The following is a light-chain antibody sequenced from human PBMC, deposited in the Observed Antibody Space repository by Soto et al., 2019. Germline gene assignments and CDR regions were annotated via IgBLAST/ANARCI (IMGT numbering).Light chain of an antibody. CDR2: EVS. CDR3: DSYTSSRAYD. CDR1: SSDVGGYNY. J-gene: IGLJ1*01. Sequence: QSALTQPASVSGSPGQSITISCTGTSSDVGGYNYVSWYQQQAGIAPKLIIHEVSNLPSGVSNRFSGSKSGNTASLTISGLQAEDEADYYCDSYTSSRAYDFGIGTKLTVL. V-gene: IGLV2-14*01.